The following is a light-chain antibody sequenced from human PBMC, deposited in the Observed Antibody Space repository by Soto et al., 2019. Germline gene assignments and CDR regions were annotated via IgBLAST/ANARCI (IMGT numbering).Light chain of an antibody. V-gene: IGLV1-51*01. CDR3: GTWDFSLSVGV. CDR2: DNN. J-gene: IGLJ3*02. Sequence: QSVLTQPPSVSAAPGQKVTISCSGSSSNIGNNYVSWYQQLPGTAPKLLIYDNNKRPSGIPDRFSGSKSGTSATLGITGLQTGDEGDYYCGTWDFSLSVGVFGGGTKLTVL. CDR1: SSNIGNNY.